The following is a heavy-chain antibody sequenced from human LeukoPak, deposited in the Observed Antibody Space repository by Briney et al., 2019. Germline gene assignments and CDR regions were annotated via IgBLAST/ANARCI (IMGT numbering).Heavy chain of an antibody. CDR2: VDYNGST. CDR3: AXGXYXXFDR. J-gene: IGHJ5*02. Sequence: SETLSLTCTVSGASVSSSHWNWIRQSPGKGLEWIANVDYNGSTKYNPSLRGRCTMSLDTSKNQFYLKLESVTAADTARYYCAXGXYXXFDRWGXGTLVTVSS. CDR1: GASVSSSH. D-gene: IGHD2/OR15-2a*01. V-gene: IGHV4-59*02.